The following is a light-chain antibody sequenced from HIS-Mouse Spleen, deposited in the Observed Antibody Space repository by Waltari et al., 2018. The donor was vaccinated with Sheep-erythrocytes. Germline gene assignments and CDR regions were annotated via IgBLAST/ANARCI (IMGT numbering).Light chain of an antibody. J-gene: IGLJ3*02. Sequence: QSALTQPASVSGSPGQSITISWYQQHPGKAPKLMIYEGSKRPSGVSNRFPGSKSGNTASLTISGLQAEDEADYYCCSYAGSSTPWVFGGGTKLTVL. CDR2: EGS. V-gene: IGLV2-23*01. CDR3: CSYAGSSTPWV.